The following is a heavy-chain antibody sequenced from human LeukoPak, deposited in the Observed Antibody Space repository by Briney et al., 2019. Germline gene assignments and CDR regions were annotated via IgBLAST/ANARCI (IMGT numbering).Heavy chain of an antibody. Sequence: PGGSLRLSCAASGFTFSDYSMSWVRQAPGKGLEWVSALSGSGGNTYYADSVKGWFTISRDSSKNTLFLQMNTLGAEDTAIYYCAKDRTVGASYWYFDLWGRGTLVTVSS. CDR1: GFTFSDYS. D-gene: IGHD1-26*01. J-gene: IGHJ2*01. CDR3: AKDRTVGASYWYFDL. CDR2: LSGSGGNT. V-gene: IGHV3-23*01.